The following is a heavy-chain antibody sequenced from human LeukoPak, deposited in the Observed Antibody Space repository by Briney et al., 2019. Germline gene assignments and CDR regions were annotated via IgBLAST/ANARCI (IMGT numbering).Heavy chain of an antibody. CDR1: GYTFSSYG. CDR2: ISAYNGKT. Sequence: APVKVSCKASGYTFSSYGISWVRQAPGQGLEWMAWISAYNGKTNFARKFRGRVTMTTDTSTSTAYMELRSLRSDDTAIYYCARDRNPYYDGSGYGYCWGQGTLVTVSS. D-gene: IGHD3-22*01. V-gene: IGHV1-18*01. J-gene: IGHJ4*02. CDR3: ARDRNPYYDGSGYGYC.